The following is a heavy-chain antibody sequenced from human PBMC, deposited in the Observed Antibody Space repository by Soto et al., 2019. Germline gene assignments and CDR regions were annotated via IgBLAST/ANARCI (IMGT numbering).Heavy chain of an antibody. J-gene: IGHJ4*02. CDR1: GGSFSGYY. CDR2: INHSGST. Sequence: SETLSLTCAVYGGSFSGYYWTWIRQPPGKGLEWIGEINHSGSTHYNPSLKNRVTISVDAAKNQFSLKLSSVTAADTAVYYCKSSNSRFDYWGQETLVTVSS. CDR3: KSSNSRFDY. V-gene: IGHV4-34*01. D-gene: IGHD4-4*01.